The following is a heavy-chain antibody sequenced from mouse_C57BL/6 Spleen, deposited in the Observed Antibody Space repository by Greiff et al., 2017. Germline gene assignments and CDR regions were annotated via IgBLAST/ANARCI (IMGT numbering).Heavy chain of an antibody. V-gene: IGHV1-4*01. CDR3: GRILYGNYDDYYAMDY. CDR1: GYTFTSYT. J-gene: IGHJ4*01. Sequence: QVQLQQSGAELARPGASVKMSCKASGYTFTSYTMHWVKQRPGQGLEWIGYINPSSGYTKYNQKFKDKATLTADKSSSTAYMQLSSLTSEDSAVYYCGRILYGNYDDYYAMDYWGQGTSGTVSS. D-gene: IGHD2-1*01. CDR2: INPSSGYT.